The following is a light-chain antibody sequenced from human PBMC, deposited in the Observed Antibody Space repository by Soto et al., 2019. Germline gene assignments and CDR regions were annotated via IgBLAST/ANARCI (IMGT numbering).Light chain of an antibody. V-gene: IGKV1-8*01. CDR1: QGISSY. Sequence: AIRMTQSPSSFSASTGDRVTITCRASQGISSYLAWYQQKPGKAPKLLIYVASTLQSGVPSRFSGSGSGTEFTLTISCLQSEDFATYYCQQYYSYPPTFGQGTKLEIK. CDR2: VAS. J-gene: IGKJ2*01. CDR3: QQYYSYPPT.